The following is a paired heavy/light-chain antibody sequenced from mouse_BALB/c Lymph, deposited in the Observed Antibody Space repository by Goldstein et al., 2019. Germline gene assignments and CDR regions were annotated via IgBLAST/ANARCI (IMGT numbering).Light chain of an antibody. Sequence: DIKMTQSPSSMYASLGERVTITCKASQDIKSYLSWYQQKPWKSPKTLIYYATSLADGVPSRFSGSGSGQDYSLTISSLESDDTATYYCLQHGESPYTFGGGTKLEIK. J-gene: IGKJ2*01. CDR1: QDIKSY. V-gene: IGKV14-126*01. CDR3: LQHGESPYT. CDR2: YAT.
Heavy chain of an antibody. J-gene: IGHJ3*01. V-gene: IGHV6-6*02. Sequence: EVKLEESGGGLVQPGGSMKLSCVASGFTFSNYWMNWVRQSPEKGLEWVAEIRLKSNNYATHYAESVKGRFTISRDDSKSSVYLQMNNLRAEDTGIYYCTSSGEAYWGQGTLVTVSA. CDR2: IRLKSNNYAT. CDR1: GFTFSNYW. CDR3: TSSGEAY. D-gene: IGHD3-1*01.